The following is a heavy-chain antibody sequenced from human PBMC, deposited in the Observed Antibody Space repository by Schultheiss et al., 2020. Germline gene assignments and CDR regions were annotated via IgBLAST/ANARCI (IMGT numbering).Heavy chain of an antibody. CDR1: GGSISSYY. D-gene: IGHD3-16*01. CDR3: ARDFGGGRDV. V-gene: IGHV4-59*01. CDR2: IYYSGST. Sequence: SETLSLTCTVSGGSISSYYWSWIRQPPGKGLEWIGYIYYSGSTNYNPSLKSRVTISVDTSKNQFSLKLSSVTAADTAVYYCARDFGGGRDVWGQGTTVTVAS. J-gene: IGHJ6*02.